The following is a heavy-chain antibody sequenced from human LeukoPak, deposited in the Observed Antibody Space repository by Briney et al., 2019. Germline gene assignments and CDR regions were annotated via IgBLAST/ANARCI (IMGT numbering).Heavy chain of an antibody. CDR1: GYTFTSYD. D-gene: IGHD6-19*01. J-gene: IGHJ1*01. V-gene: IGHV1-8*01. CDR2: MNPNSGNT. Sequence: ASVKVSCKASGYTFTSYDINWVRQAIGQGLEWMGWMNPNSGNTGYAQKFQGRVTMTRNTSISTAYMELSSLRSEDTAVYYCATYIAVAGGFFFQHWGQGTLVTVSS. CDR3: ATYIAVAGGFFFQH.